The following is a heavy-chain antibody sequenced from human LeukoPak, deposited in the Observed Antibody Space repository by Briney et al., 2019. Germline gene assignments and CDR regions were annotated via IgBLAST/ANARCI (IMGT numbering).Heavy chain of an antibody. CDR1: GFTFSSYS. V-gene: IGHV3-21*01. CDR3: ARARGSYGYWIDY. Sequence: PGGSLRLSCAASGFTFSSYSMKWVRQAPGKGLECVSSISSSSSYIYYADSVKGRFTISRDNDENTLYLQMNSLRAEDTAVYYCARARGSYGYWIDYWGQGTLVTVSS. J-gene: IGHJ4*02. D-gene: IGHD5-18*01. CDR2: ISSSSSYI.